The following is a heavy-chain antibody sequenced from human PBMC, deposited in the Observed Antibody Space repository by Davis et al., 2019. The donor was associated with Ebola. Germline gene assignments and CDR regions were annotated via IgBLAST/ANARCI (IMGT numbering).Heavy chain of an antibody. CDR1: GYTFTSYD. Sequence: AASVKVSGKASGYTFTSYDINWVRQATGQGLEWMGWMNPNSGNTGYAQKFQGRVTMTRSTSISTAYMELSSLRSEDTAVYYCARVGDSSGWSYWGQGTLVTVSS. V-gene: IGHV1-8*01. D-gene: IGHD6-19*01. J-gene: IGHJ4*02. CDR2: MNPNSGNT. CDR3: ARVGDSSGWSY.